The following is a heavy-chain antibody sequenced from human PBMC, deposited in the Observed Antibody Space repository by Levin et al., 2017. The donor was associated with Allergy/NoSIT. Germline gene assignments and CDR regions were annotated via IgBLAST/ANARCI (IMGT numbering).Heavy chain of an antibody. Sequence: ESLKISCTVSGGSITRNYWDWIRQPPGKPLEWIGYIYFSGTTSYSPSLKSRVTISADTSKNQFSLILTSVTAKDTAVYYCARHRNFGEVFVDSWGQGTLVTVSS. CDR2: IYFSGTT. CDR1: GGSITRNY. CDR3: ARHRNFGEVFVDS. D-gene: IGHD3-10*01. J-gene: IGHJ4*02. V-gene: IGHV4-59*08.